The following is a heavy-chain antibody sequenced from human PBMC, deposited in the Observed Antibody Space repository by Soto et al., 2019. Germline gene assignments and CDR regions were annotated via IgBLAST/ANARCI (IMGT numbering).Heavy chain of an antibody. Sequence: PGGSLRLSCTVSGFPFSHYAMYWVRQRPGTRLEWVADISGSGYSPRYRHTVRGRSTSNRVNPSVRLELQMNSVSDDGTAVYYCGKERRGSVCSVCNFWGHGALVTVSS. J-gene: IGHJ4*01. V-gene: IGHV3-23*01. CDR2: ISGSGYSP. CDR1: GFPFSHYA. CDR3: GKERRGSVCSVCNF. D-gene: IGHD6-19*01.